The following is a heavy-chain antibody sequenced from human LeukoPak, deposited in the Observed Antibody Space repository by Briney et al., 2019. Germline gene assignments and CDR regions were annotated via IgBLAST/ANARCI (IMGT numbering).Heavy chain of an antibody. D-gene: IGHD5-12*01. CDR1: GYTFISYD. CDR2: MNPYSGNT. CDR3: ARGRYSGYGIDS. J-gene: IGHJ4*02. Sequence: ASVKVSCKASGYTFISYDINWVRQATGQGLEWMGWMNPYSGNTAYAQKFQGRVTMTRNTSISTAYMELSSLTSEDTAVYYCARGRYSGYGIDSWGQGTLVSVSS. V-gene: IGHV1-8*01.